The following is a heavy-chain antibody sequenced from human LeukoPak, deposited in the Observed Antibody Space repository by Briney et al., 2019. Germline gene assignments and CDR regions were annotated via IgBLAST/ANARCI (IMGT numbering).Heavy chain of an antibody. CDR1: GFTFSSYE. CDR3: ARDGYDILSGYPITTDY. CDR2: ISSSGSTI. J-gene: IGHJ4*02. D-gene: IGHD3-9*01. Sequence: GGSLRLSCAASGFTFSSYEMNWVRQAPGKGLEWVSYISSSGSTIYYADSVKGRFTISRDNAKNSLYLQMNSLRAEDTAVYYCARDGYDILSGYPITTDYWGPGTLVTVSS. V-gene: IGHV3-48*03.